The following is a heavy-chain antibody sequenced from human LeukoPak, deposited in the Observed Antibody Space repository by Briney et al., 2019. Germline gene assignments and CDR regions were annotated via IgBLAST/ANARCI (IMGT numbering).Heavy chain of an antibody. D-gene: IGHD2-2*01. CDR2: ISTAGDT. CDR1: GFNFSSND. CDR3: ATNQRHCSSTSCPFGY. Sequence: GGSLRLSCAVSGFNFSSNDMHWVRQPTGKGLEWVSGISTAGDTYYPDSVKGRFTISRDNSKNTLFLQMNSLRPEDTAVYYCATNQRHCSSTSCPFGYWAQGTLVTVSS. J-gene: IGHJ4*02. V-gene: IGHV3-13*01.